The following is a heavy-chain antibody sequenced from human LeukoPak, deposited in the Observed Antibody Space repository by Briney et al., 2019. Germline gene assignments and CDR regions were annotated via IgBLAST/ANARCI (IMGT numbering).Heavy chain of an antibody. Sequence: GGSLRLSCAASGFTFSSYAMSWVRQAPGKGLEWVSAISGSGGSTYYADSVKGRFTISRDNSKNTLYLQMNSLRAEDTAVYHCAKGAVPAALYYYYYYMDVWGKGTTVTVSS. D-gene: IGHD2-2*01. J-gene: IGHJ6*03. CDR2: ISGSGGST. V-gene: IGHV3-23*01. CDR3: AKGAVPAALYYYYYYMDV. CDR1: GFTFSSYA.